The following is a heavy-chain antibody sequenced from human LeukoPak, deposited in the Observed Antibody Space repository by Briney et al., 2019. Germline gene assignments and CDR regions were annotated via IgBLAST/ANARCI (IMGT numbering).Heavy chain of an antibody. CDR2: INDSGST. J-gene: IGHJ6*02. D-gene: IGHD3-22*01. CDR1: GGSFSGYY. CDR3: ARLRRYYYDSSGYYWDVYYYYYGMDV. V-gene: IGHV4-34*01. Sequence: PSETLSLTCAVYGGSFSGYYWSWIRQPPGKGLEWIGEINDSGSTNYNPSLKSRVTISVDKSKNQFSLQLSSVTAADTAVYYCARLRRYYYDSSGYYWDVYYYYYGMDVWGQGTTVTVSS.